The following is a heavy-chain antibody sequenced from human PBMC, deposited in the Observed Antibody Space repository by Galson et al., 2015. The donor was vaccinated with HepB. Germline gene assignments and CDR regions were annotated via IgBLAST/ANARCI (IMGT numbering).Heavy chain of an antibody. CDR2: VYYRGTT. D-gene: IGHD3-10*01. Sequence: TLSLTCAVSGGSISSGGYAWSWIRRPPGKGLEYIGYVYYRGTTYYNPSLKSRLTISVDVSKNHFSLKVTSVTAGDTAVYYCARGEVRGIKRDAFDIWGQGTVVTVSS. J-gene: IGHJ3*02. V-gene: IGHV4-30-4*07. CDR1: GGSISSGGYA. CDR3: ARGEVRGIKRDAFDI.